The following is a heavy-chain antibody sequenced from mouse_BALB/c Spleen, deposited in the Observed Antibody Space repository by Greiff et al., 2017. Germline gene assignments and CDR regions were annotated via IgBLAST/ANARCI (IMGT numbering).Heavy chain of an antibody. J-gene: IGHJ3*01. V-gene: IGHV1-39*01. CDR2: INPYYGST. D-gene: IGHD2-1*01. CDR3: ARKRDGNYGGFAY. Sequence: EVQLQQTGPELVKPGASVKISCKASGYSFTDYIMLWVKQSHGKSLEWIGNINPYYGSTSYNLKFKGKATLTVDKSSSTAYMQLNSLTSEDSAVYYCARKRDGNYGGFAYWGQGTLVTVSA. CDR1: GYSFTDYI.